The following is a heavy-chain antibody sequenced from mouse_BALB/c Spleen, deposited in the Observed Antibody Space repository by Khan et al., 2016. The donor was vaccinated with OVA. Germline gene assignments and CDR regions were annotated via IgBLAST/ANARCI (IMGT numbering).Heavy chain of an antibody. CDR2: IWAGGST. CDR1: GFSLTTYG. J-gene: IGHJ4*01. Sequence: QVQLKESGPGLVAPSQSLSIACTVSGFSLTTYGVNWVRQPPGEGLEWLGVIWAGGSTNYNSALRSRLCISKDNSKRQVFLKMHSLQTEDTAMYYCVRFYDPYYAMDYWGQGTSVTVSS. V-gene: IGHV2-9*02. D-gene: IGHD2-3*01. CDR3: VRFYDPYYAMDY.